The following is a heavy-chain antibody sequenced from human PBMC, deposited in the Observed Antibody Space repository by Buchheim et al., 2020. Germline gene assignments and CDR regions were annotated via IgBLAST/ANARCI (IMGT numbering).Heavy chain of an antibody. CDR3: ARGDSYYDSSDYYMDV. Sequence: EVQLVESGGGLVQPGGSLRLSCAASGFTFSSYSMNWVRQAPGKGLEWVSYISSSSSTIYYADSVKGRFTISRDNAKKSLYLQMNSLRDEDTAVYYCARGDSYYDSSDYYMDVWGKGTT. D-gene: IGHD3-22*01. CDR1: GFTFSSYS. V-gene: IGHV3-48*02. J-gene: IGHJ6*03. CDR2: ISSSSSTI.